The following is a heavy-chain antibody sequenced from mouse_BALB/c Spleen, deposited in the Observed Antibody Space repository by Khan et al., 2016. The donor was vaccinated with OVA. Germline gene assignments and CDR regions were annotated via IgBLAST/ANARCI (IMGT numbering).Heavy chain of an antibody. V-gene: IGHV1-85*01. J-gene: IGHJ1*01. CDR3: TRHYYGGNLYWYFDV. CDR1: GYTFTSYD. Sequence: QVQLQQSGAELVKPGASVKLSCKASGYTFTSYDINWVRQRPEQGLEWIGWIFPGDDSTKYNEKFKGTATLTTDKSSSTAYMQLSRLTSEDSAVYFGTRHYYGGNLYWYFDVWGAGTTVTVSS. D-gene: IGHD1-1*02. CDR2: IFPGDDST.